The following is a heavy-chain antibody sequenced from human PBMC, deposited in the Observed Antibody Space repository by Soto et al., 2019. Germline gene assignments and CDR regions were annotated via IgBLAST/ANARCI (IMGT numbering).Heavy chain of an antibody. CDR1: ASTLMNYD. CDR2: MNPNSGNT. CDR3: VRMASSGTLNWFDP. V-gene: IGHV1-8*01. J-gene: IGHJ5*02. Sequence: GASVKVSCKASASTLMNYDISWVRQATGQGLEWMGWMNPNSGNTGYALKFQGRVSMTRNTSIYTVYLELSSLASDDTAVYYCVRMASSGTLNWFDPWGQVTLVPVSS. D-gene: IGHD1-1*01.